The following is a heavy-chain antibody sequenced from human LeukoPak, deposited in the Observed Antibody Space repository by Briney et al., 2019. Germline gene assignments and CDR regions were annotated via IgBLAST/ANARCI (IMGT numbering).Heavy chain of an antibody. CDR2: SYSDGSST. D-gene: IGHD2-8*01. V-gene: IGHV3-74*01. CDR1: GFTFSTYW. CDR3: ARVYLERLTAGYFDH. Sequence: GGSLRLSCAASGFTFSTYWMHWVRQAPGKGLVWVSCSYSDGSSTSDADSVKGRFTISRDNAKNTLYLQMNSLRDDDSAAYFCARVYLERLTAGYFDHWGQGTQVTVSP. J-gene: IGHJ4*02.